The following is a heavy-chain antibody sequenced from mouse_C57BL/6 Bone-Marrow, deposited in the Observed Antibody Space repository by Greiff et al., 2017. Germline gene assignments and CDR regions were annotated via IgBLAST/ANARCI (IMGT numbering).Heavy chain of an antibody. CDR1: GYTFTSYW. Sequence: QVHVKQPGAELVRPGSSVKLSCKASGYTFTSYWMHWVKQRPIQGLEWIGNIDPSDSETHYNQKFKDKATLTVDKSSSTAYMQLSSLTSEDSAVYYCARWDLYAMDYWGQGTSVTVSS. CDR3: ARWDLYAMDY. V-gene: IGHV1-52*01. CDR2: IDPSDSET. J-gene: IGHJ4*01. D-gene: IGHD4-1*01.